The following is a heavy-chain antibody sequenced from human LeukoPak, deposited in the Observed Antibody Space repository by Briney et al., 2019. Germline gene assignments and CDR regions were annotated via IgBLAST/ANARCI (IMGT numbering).Heavy chain of an antibody. D-gene: IGHD1-1*01. CDR1: GGSISSSPYY. J-gene: IGHJ4*02. CDR3: ARPTKGPATQGYDS. Sequence: SETLSLTCTVSGGSISSSPYYWAWIRQPPGRGLEWIGSIYYRGNTYHNPSLKSRVTISVDPSKNQFSLSVISVTAADTAVYFCARPTKGPATQGYDSWGQGILVTVAS. CDR2: IYYRGNT. V-gene: IGHV4-39*01.